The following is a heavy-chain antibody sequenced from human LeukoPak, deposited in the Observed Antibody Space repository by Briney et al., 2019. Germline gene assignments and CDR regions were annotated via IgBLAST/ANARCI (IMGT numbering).Heavy chain of an antibody. V-gene: IGHV3-23*01. CDR2: ISASGGTT. D-gene: IGHD2-2*01. Sequence: GGSLRLSCATSGFTFSSYAMTWVRQAPGKELELVSAISASGGTTNYAESVKGRFTISRDSSKNTIYLQMNSLRAEDTALYYCAREILESGYADYWGQGTLVTVSS. J-gene: IGHJ4*02. CDR1: GFTFSSYA. CDR3: AREILESGYADY.